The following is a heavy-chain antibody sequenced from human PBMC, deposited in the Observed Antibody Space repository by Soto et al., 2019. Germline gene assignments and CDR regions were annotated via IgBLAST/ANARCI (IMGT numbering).Heavy chain of an antibody. CDR1: GYSFTTAG. J-gene: IGHJ4*02. CDR2: ISTYNGNT. V-gene: IGHV1-18*01. CDR3: ALRLYGDYDY. D-gene: IGHD4-17*01. Sequence: QAQLVQSGAEVKEPGASVKVSCKASGYSFTTAGITWVRQAPGQGLEWMGWISTYNGNTNYAQKLQHRVTLTTDTATSTACMALRSLRSDDAAVSYCALRLYGDYDYWGQGTLVTVA.